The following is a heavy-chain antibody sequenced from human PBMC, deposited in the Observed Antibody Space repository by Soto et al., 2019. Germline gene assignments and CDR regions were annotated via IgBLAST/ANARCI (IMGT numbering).Heavy chain of an antibody. Sequence: QVQLVESGGGVVQPGRSLRLSCAASGFTFSSYGMHWVRQAPGKGLEWVAVISYDGSNKYYADSVKGRFTISRDNSKNTLYLQRTSLRAEDTAVYYCAKVSSYDFWSGPYPYNWFDPWGQGTRVNVSS. CDR3: AKVSSYDFWSGPYPYNWFDP. D-gene: IGHD3-3*01. V-gene: IGHV3-30*18. J-gene: IGHJ5*02. CDR2: ISYDGSNK. CDR1: GFTFSSYG.